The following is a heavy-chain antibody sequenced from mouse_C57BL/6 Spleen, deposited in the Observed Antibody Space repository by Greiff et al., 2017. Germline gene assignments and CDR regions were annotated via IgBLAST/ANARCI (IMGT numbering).Heavy chain of an antibody. CDR3: ARGGLRLFAY. J-gene: IGHJ3*01. CDR2: ISSGSSTI. Sequence: EVHLVESGGGLVKPGGSLKLSCAASGFTFSDYGMHWVRQAPETGLEWVAYISSGSSTIYYADTVKGRFTTSRDNAKNTLFLQMTSLRSEDTAMYYCARGGLRLFAYWGQGTLVTVSA. CDR1: GFTFSDYG. D-gene: IGHD2-4*01. V-gene: IGHV5-17*01.